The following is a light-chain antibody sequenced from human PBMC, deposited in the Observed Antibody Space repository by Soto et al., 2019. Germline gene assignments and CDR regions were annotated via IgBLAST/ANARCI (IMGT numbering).Light chain of an antibody. CDR1: SSDVGSYNL. Sequence: QSVLTQPASVSGSPGHSITISCTGTSSDVGSYNLVSWYQQHPGKAPKLMIYEVSKRPSGVSNRFSGSKSGNTASLTISGLQAEDEADYYCCSYAGSSTSLVVFGGGTQLTVL. V-gene: IGLV2-23*02. CDR2: EVS. J-gene: IGLJ2*01. CDR3: CSYAGSSTSLVV.